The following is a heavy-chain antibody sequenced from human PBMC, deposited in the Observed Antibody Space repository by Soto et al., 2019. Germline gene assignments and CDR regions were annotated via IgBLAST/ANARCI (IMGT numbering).Heavy chain of an antibody. D-gene: IGHD6-13*01. CDR2: IWYDGSNK. CDR1: GFTFSSYG. Sequence: QVQLVESGGGVVQPGRSLRLSCAASGFTFSSYGMHWVRQAPGKGLEWVAVIWYDGSNKYYADSVKGRFTISRDNSKNALYLQMNGLRAEDTAVYYCARDSIGDIAAAGLDYCGQGTLFTVSS. CDR3: ARDSIGDIAAAGLDY. V-gene: IGHV3-33*01. J-gene: IGHJ4*02.